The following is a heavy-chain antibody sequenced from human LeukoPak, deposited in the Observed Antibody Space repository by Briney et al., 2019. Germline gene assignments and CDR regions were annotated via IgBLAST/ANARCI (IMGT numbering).Heavy chain of an antibody. D-gene: IGHD2-2*01. CDR2: IYPGDSDT. J-gene: IGHJ4*02. Sequence: GEYLKISCKGSGYSFTSYWIGWARQMPGKGLEWMGIIYPGDSDTRYSPSFQGQVTMSADKSINTAYLQWSSLKASDTAMYYCARRQGCSSTSCPPDYWGQGTLVTVSS. V-gene: IGHV5-51*01. CDR3: ARRQGCSSTSCPPDY. CDR1: GYSFTSYW.